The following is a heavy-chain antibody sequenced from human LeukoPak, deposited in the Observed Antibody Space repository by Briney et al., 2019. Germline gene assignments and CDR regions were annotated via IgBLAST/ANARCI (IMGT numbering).Heavy chain of an antibody. CDR2: MNPNSGNT. D-gene: IGHD3-10*01. V-gene: IGHV1-8*01. J-gene: IGHJ6*02. CDR1: GYTFTSYD. CDR3: AREGYFGSGIDYYYGMDV. Sequence: ASVKVSCKASGYTFTSYDINWVRQATGQGLEWMGWMNPNSGNTGYAQKFQGRVTMTTDTSTSTAYMELRSLRSDDTAVYYCAREGYFGSGIDYYYGMDVWGQGTKVTVSS.